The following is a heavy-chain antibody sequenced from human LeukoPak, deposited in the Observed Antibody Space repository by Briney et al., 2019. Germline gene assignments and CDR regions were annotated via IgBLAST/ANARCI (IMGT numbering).Heavy chain of an antibody. CDR1: GVSISGYY. Sequence: SQTLSLTCSVSGVSISGYYWSWIRQPPGKGLEWIGYIYDSGSTNYNPSLKSRVTISADTSKNQFSLRLSSVTAADTAVYYCARYYYDSSGYYAFDIWGQGTMVTVSS. V-gene: IGHV4-59*01. CDR2: IYDSGST. D-gene: IGHD3-22*01. J-gene: IGHJ3*02. CDR3: ARYYYDSSGYYAFDI.